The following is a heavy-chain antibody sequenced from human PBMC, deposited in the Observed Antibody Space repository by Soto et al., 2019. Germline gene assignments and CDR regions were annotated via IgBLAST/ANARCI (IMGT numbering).Heavy chain of an antibody. D-gene: IGHD6-19*01. J-gene: IGHJ4*02. CDR2: ISGSGGST. Sequence: EVQLLESGGGLVQPGGSLRLSCAASGFTFSSYAMSWVRQAPGKGLEWVSAISGSGGSTYYADSVKGRFTISRDNSKNTLYLQLNSLRAEDTAVYYCANSALLLQWLFDYWGQGTLVTVSS. CDR1: GFTFSSYA. CDR3: ANSALLLQWLFDY. V-gene: IGHV3-23*01.